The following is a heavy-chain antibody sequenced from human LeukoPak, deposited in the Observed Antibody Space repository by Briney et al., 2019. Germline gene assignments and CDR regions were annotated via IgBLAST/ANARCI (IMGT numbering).Heavy chain of an antibody. V-gene: IGHV5-51*01. J-gene: IGHJ5*02. Sequence: GESLQISCKGSGYSFTSYWIGWVRQMPGKGLEWMGIIYPGDSDTRYSPSFQGQVTISADKSISTTYLQWSSLKASDTAMYYCARQPTRGRVVVPATNWFDPWGQGTLVTVSS. CDR2: IYPGDSDT. CDR1: GYSFTSYW. D-gene: IGHD2-2*01. CDR3: ARQPTRGRVVVPATNWFDP.